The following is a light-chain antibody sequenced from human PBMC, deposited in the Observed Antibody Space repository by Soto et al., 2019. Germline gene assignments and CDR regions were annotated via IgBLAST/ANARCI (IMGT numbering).Light chain of an antibody. J-gene: IGLJ1*01. V-gene: IGLV2-23*02. Sequence: QSALTQPASVSGSPGQSITISCTGTSSDVGSFNLVSWYQQHPGKAPKLMIYEVAKRPSVISNRFSGSKSGNAASLTISGLQAEDEADYYCCSYAGDSNFVFGTGTKVTVL. CDR1: SSDVGSFNL. CDR2: EVA. CDR3: CSYAGDSNFV.